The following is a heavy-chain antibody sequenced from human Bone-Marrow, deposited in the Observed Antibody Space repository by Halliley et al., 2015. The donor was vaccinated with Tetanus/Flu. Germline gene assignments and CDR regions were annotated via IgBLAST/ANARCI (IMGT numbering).Heavy chain of an antibody. CDR2: VYYSGRT. CDR1: GDSISSSTHR. Sequence: TLSLTCTVSGDSISSSTHRWGWIRQPPGKGLEWIGSVYYSGRTYDNPSLKSRVTISVDTSKNQFSLKLSSVTAADTAVFYCARHGYCRGGACYSTGRGTFDYWGQGTLVTVSS. CDR3: ARHGYCRGGACYSTGRGTFDY. J-gene: IGHJ4*02. V-gene: IGHV4-39*01. D-gene: IGHD2-15*01.